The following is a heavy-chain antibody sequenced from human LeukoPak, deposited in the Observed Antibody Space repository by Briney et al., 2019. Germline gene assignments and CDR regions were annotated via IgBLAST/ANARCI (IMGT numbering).Heavy chain of an antibody. Sequence: GGTLRLSCAASGFTFSSYGMNWVRQAPGKGLEWLAVVLSDGSDQYYGDSVQGRFTVSRGNSKSTLYLQMDNLRFEDTAVYYCARVSKPGWFDYYYMDVWGKGTTVIVSS. V-gene: IGHV3-30*03. D-gene: IGHD3-10*01. J-gene: IGHJ6*03. CDR2: VLSDGSDQ. CDR1: GFTFSSYG. CDR3: ARVSKPGWFDYYYMDV.